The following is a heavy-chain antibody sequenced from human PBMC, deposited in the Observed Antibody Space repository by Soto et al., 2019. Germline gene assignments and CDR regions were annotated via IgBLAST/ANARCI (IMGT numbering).Heavy chain of an antibody. Sequence: QVQLVQSGADVKTPGASVRVSCKASGYTFTGYYVHWVREAPGQGLEWMGWINPETGGTSYAQKFQGRATLSRDTSINTSYLELSRLRFDDAAVYFCARERYQVISDGMDVWVQGTTVTVSS. CDR2: INPETGGT. CDR3: ARERYQVISDGMDV. D-gene: IGHD2-2*01. J-gene: IGHJ6*02. CDR1: GYTFTGYY. V-gene: IGHV1-2*02.